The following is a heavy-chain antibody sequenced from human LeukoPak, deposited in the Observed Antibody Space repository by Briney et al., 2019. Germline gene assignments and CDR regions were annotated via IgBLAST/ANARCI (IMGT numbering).Heavy chain of an antibody. CDR2: ISSGGTT. Sequence: GGSLRLSCAASGFNVSSIYMSWVRQAPGMGLEWVSLISSGGTTYYADSVKGRFTISRHSSKNTLYLQMNSLRAEDTAICYCASLRWAALGPSNWGQGTLVTVSS. CDR3: ASLRWAALGPSN. V-gene: IGHV3-53*04. J-gene: IGHJ4*02. CDR1: GFNVSSIY. D-gene: IGHD5-12*01.